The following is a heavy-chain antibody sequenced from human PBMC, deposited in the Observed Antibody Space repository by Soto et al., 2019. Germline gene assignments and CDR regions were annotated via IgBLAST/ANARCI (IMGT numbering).Heavy chain of an antibody. CDR1: GFTFSSYA. J-gene: IGHJ4*02. Sequence: SLRLSCAASGFTFSSYAMHWVRQAPGKGLEWVAVIPYDGSNKYYADSVKGRFTISRDNSKNTLYLQMNSLRAEDTAVYYCARTFSSWPVGFDYWGQGTLVTVSS. CDR2: IPYDGSNK. D-gene: IGHD6-13*01. CDR3: ARTFSSWPVGFDY. V-gene: IGHV3-30-3*01.